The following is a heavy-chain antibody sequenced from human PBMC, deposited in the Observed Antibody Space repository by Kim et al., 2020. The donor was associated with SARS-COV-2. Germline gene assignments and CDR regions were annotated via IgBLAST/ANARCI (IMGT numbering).Heavy chain of an antibody. V-gene: IGHV3-73*01. CDR3: TRQSLYCSGGSCYGMDV. Sequence: GRFTISRDDSKNTAYLQMNSLKTEDTAVYYCTRQSLYCSGGSCYGMDVWGQGTTVTVSS. J-gene: IGHJ6*02. D-gene: IGHD2-15*01.